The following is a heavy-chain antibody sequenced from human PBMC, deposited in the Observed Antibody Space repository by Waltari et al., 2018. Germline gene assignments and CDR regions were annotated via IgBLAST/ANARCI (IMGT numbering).Heavy chain of an antibody. CDR1: GFNFGSFA. D-gene: IGHD2-15*01. J-gene: IGHJ4*02. V-gene: IGHV3-23*01. CDR2: STGSGPET. Sequence: EVQLLESGGDLVQPGGSLRLSCVASGFNFGSFAMTWVRQVPGKGLEWVCSSTGSGPETYYIDAVRGRFTISRDNSKNTLYLQMSSLRSEDTAVYFCAKAPLGYCNGASCYPLDYWGQGTLVTVSS. CDR3: AKAPLGYCNGASCYPLDY.